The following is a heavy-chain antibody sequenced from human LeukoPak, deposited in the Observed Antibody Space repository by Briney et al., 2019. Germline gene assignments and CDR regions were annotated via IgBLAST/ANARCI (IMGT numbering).Heavy chain of an antibody. D-gene: IGHD3-3*01. CDR2: IYTSGST. CDR1: GGSISSYY. Sequence: PSETLSLTCTVSGGSISSYYWSWIRQPAGKGLEWIGRIYTSGSTNYNPSLKSRVTISVDKSKNQFSLKLSSVAAADTAVCYCARAYDFWSPGRYFDYWGQGTLVTVSS. J-gene: IGHJ4*02. CDR3: ARAYDFWSPGRYFDY. V-gene: IGHV4-4*07.